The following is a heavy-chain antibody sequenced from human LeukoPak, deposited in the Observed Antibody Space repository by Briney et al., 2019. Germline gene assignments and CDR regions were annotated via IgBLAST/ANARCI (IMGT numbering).Heavy chain of an antibody. Sequence: SETLSLTCTVSGGSISSSSYYWGWIRQPPGKGLEWIGSIYYSGSTYYNPSLESRVTISVDTSKNQFSLKLTSMTAADTAVYYCARDGFLAVDYWGQGTLVTVSS. CDR2: IYYSGST. V-gene: IGHV4-39*07. D-gene: IGHD3-3*01. J-gene: IGHJ4*02. CDR3: ARDGFLAVDY. CDR1: GGSISSSSYY.